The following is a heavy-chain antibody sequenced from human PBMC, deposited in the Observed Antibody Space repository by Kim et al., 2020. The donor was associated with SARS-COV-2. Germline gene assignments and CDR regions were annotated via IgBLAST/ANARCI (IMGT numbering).Heavy chain of an antibody. CDR3: AKGGAASFYWFFDL. CDR1: GFTFSDYD. V-gene: IGHV3-23*01. CDR2: IRCSGGST. J-gene: IGHJ2*01. Sequence: GGSLRLSCAASGFTFSDYDMNWVRQAPGKGLEWVSGIRCSGGSTYYTASVKGRFTISRDNSKNTQYLQMNSLRAEDTAIYYCAKGGAASFYWFFDLWGRGTLVTVSS. D-gene: IGHD3-16*01.